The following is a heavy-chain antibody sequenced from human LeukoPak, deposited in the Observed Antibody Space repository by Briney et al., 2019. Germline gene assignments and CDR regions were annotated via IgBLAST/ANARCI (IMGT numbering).Heavy chain of an antibody. CDR1: GFTFSSYS. J-gene: IGHJ6*02. Sequence: GGSLRLSCAASGFTFSSYSMNWVRQAPGKGLEWVSSISSSSSYIYYADSVKGRFTISRDNAKNSLYLQMNSLRAEDTAVYFCARSKPTDYYYNGMDVWGQGTTVTVSS. D-gene: IGHD1-14*01. CDR2: ISSSSSYI. V-gene: IGHV3-21*01. CDR3: ARSKPTDYYYNGMDV.